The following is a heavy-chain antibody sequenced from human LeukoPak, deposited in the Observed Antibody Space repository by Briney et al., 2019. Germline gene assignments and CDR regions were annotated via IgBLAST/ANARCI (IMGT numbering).Heavy chain of an antibody. CDR1: GFTFSTYW. J-gene: IGHJ4*02. Sequence: GGSLRLSCAVSGFTFSTYWMNWDRQAPGKGPEWVANIKPDGSEKFYVDSVKGRFTVSRDNAKNLLYLQMNSLRAEDTALYYCARGASYWGQGTLDTVSS. V-gene: IGHV3-7*04. CDR2: IKPDGSEK. CDR3: ARGASY.